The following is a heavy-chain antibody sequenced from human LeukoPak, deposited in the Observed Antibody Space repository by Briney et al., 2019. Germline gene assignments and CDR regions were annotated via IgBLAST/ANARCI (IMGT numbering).Heavy chain of an antibody. Sequence: GGSLRLSCAASGFTFSSYSMNWVRPAPGKGLEWVSSISSSSTYIYYADSVKGRFTVSRDNAKNSLYLQMNSLRAEDTAVYFCASQYTSSRIFDDWGQGTLVTVSP. CDR3: ASQYTSSRIFDD. CDR1: GFTFSSYS. D-gene: IGHD6-13*01. J-gene: IGHJ4*02. CDR2: ISSSSTYI. V-gene: IGHV3-21*01.